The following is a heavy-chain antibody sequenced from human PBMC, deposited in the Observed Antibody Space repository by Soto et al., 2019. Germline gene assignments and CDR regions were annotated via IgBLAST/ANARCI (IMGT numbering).Heavy chain of an antibody. J-gene: IGHJ3*02. D-gene: IGHD3-22*01. CDR1: GYSFTSYW. Sequence: GESLKISCKGSGYSFTSYWIGWVRQMPGKGLEWMGIIYPGDSDTRYSPSFQGQVTISADKSISTAYLQWSSLKASDTAMYYCARGGMHHYYDSGLGIWGQGTMVTVSS. V-gene: IGHV5-51*01. CDR3: ARGGMHHYYDSGLGI. CDR2: IYPGDSDT.